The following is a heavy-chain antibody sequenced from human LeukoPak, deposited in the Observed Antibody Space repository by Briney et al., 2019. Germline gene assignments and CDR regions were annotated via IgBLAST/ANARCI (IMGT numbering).Heavy chain of an antibody. CDR2: IYYSGST. CDR3: ARGRGDYTWCYFDF. J-gene: IGHJ4*02. V-gene: IGHV4-39*01. Sequence: SETLSLTCTVSGGSISSTNVYWGWIRQPPGKELEWIGSIYYSGSTYYNQSLKSRITISVDTSKKQFSLKLSSVTAADTAVYYCARGRGDYTWCYFDFWGQGTLVTVSS. CDR1: GGSISSTNVY. D-gene: IGHD4-17*01.